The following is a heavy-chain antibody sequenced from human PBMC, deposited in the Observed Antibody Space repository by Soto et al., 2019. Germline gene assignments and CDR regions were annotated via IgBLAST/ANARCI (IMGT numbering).Heavy chain of an antibody. CDR3: ARAVQDSNVVWDYYYYGMDV. J-gene: IGHJ6*02. CDR2: IIPIFGTA. V-gene: IGHV1-69*13. CDR1: GGTFSSYA. Sequence: ASVKVSCKASGGTFSSYAISWVRQAPGQGLEWMGGIIPIFGTANYAQKFQGRVTITADESTSTAYMELSSLRSEDTAVYYCARAVQDSNVVWDYYYYGMDVWGQGTTVTVSS. D-gene: IGHD4-4*01.